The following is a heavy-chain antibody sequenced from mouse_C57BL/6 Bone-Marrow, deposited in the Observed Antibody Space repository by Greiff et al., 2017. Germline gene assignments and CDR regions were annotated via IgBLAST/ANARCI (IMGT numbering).Heavy chain of an antibody. V-gene: IGHV5-2*01. Sequence: EVKLMESGGGLVQPGESLKLSCESNEYEFPSHDMSWVRKTPEKRLELVAAINSDGGSTYYPDTMERRFIISRDNTKKTLYLLMRSLRSEDTALYYCARPLYYYGSYAMDYGGQGTSVTVSS. CDR1: EYEFPSHD. CDR2: INSDGGST. D-gene: IGHD1-1*01. J-gene: IGHJ4*01. CDR3: ARPLYYYGSYAMDY.